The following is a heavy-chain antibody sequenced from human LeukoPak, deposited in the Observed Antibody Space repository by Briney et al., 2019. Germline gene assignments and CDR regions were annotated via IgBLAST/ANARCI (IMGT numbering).Heavy chain of an antibody. D-gene: IGHD3-22*01. Sequence: SETLSLACTVSGGSNSSSSYYWGLIRQPPGKGLEWIGSIYYSGSTYYNPSLKSRVTISVDTSKSQFSLKLSSVTAADTAVYYCARLRSTTYYYDSSGFDYWGQGTLVTVSS. J-gene: IGHJ4*02. V-gene: IGHV4-39*01. CDR2: IYYSGST. CDR3: ARLRSTTYYYDSSGFDY. CDR1: GGSNSSSSYY.